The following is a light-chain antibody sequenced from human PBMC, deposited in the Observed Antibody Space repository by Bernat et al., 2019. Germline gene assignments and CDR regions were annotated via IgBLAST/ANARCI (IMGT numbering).Light chain of an antibody. CDR1: SVRRYY. Sequence: SSELTQDPAVSVALGQTVRITCQGDSVRRYYPSWYQQRPGQAPVVVMYSKNNRPSGIPDRFSGSTSGSTASLTITGAHAEDEADYYCYSRDNSGNHWVFGGGTKLTVL. V-gene: IGLV3-19*01. CDR2: SKN. CDR3: YSRDNSGNHWV. J-gene: IGLJ3*02.